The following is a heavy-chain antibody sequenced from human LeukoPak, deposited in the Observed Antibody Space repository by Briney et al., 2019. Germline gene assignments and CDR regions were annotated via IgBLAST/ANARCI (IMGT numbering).Heavy chain of an antibody. Sequence: ASVKVSCKASGYTLTDYYIHWVRQAPGQGLEWMGWINPNSGDTTYAQKFQGRLTMTRDTSISSAYMDLSRLNSDDTAAYFCAREEQYNNFFDYWGQGTLVTVSS. J-gene: IGHJ4*02. V-gene: IGHV1-2*02. CDR1: GYTLTDYY. D-gene: IGHD1/OR15-1a*01. CDR3: AREEQYNNFFDY. CDR2: INPNSGDT.